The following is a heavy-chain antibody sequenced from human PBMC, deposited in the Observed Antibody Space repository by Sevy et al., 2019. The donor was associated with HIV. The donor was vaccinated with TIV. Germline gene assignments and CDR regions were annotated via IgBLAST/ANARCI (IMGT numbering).Heavy chain of an antibody. J-gene: IGHJ6*02. CDR2: IWYDGSNK. CDR3: AKDKVGAGSSGYGMDV. D-gene: IGHD2-2*01. V-gene: IGHV3-33*06. Sequence: GGSLRLSCAASAFTFSSYGMHWVRQAPGKGLEWVAVIWYDGSNKYYADSVKGRFTISRDNSKDTLYLQMNSLRAEDTAVYYCAKDKVGAGSSGYGMDVWGQGTTVTVSS. CDR1: AFTFSSYG.